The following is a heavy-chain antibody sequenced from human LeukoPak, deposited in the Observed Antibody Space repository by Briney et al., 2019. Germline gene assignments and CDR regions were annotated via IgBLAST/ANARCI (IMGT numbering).Heavy chain of an antibody. CDR2: ISYDGSNK. Sequence: GGSLRLSCAASGFTFSSYGMHWVRQAPGKGLEWVAVISYDGSNKYYADSVKGRFTISRDDSKNTLFLQMNSLRAEDTAVYYCARDRYCSSTSCYDPDYFDYWGQGTLVTVSP. V-gene: IGHV3-30*03. CDR1: GFTFSSYG. J-gene: IGHJ4*02. D-gene: IGHD2-2*01. CDR3: ARDRYCSSTSCYDPDYFDY.